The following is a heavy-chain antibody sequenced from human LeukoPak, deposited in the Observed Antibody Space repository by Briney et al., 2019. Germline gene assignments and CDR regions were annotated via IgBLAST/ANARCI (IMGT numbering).Heavy chain of an antibody. CDR3: ASPDRGSYYNFAY. CDR1: GGTFSSYA. V-gene: IGHV1-69*05. D-gene: IGHD1-26*01. Sequence: SVKVSCKASGGTFSSYAISWVRQAPGQGLEWMGRIIPIFGTANYAQKFQGRVTITTDESTSTAYMELSSLRSEDTAVYYCASPDRGSYYNFAYWGQGTLVTVSS. CDR2: IIPIFGTA. J-gene: IGHJ4*02.